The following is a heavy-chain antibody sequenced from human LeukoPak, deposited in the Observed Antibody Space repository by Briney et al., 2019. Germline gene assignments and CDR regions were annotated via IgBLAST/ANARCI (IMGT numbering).Heavy chain of an antibody. CDR3: AKVPPSITAAGNRLDP. CDR1: GYTFTGYY. D-gene: IGHD6-13*01. Sequence: ASVKVSCKASGYTFTGYYIHWVRQAPGQGLEWVGRINPDTGGTDYAQKFQGRITMTRDTSITTAYMELSRLTSDDTAMYYCAKVPPSITAAGNRLDPWGQGALVTVSS. J-gene: IGHJ5*02. V-gene: IGHV1-2*06. CDR2: INPDTGGT.